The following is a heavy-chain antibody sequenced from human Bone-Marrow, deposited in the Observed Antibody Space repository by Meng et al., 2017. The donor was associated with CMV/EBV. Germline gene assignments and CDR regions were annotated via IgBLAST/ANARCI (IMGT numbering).Heavy chain of an antibody. V-gene: IGHV5-51*01. D-gene: IGHD1-14*01. CDR1: GYSFTSYW. CDR3: ARHGAAGGSSYYFDY. Sequence: KVSCKGSGYSFTSYWIGWVRQMPGKGLEWMGIIYPGDSDTRYSPSFQGQVTISADKSISTAYLQWSSLKASDTAMYYCARHGAAGGSSYYFDYWGQGTLVTVYS. J-gene: IGHJ4*02. CDR2: IYPGDSDT.